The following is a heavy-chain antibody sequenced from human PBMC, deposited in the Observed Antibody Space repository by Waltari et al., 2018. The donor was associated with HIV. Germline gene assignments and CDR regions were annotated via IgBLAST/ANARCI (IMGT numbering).Heavy chain of an antibody. V-gene: IGHV3-53*01. Sequence: EVRLVQSGGGLIQPGGSLSPSCAVSGFTVSSNYMSWVRQAPGKGLEWVSVIYSGGNTYYADSVKGRFTISRDNSKNTLYLQLNSLRAEDSAVYYCARDLGSSSWYNYYYGMDVWGQGTTVTVSS. CDR1: GFTVSSNY. CDR3: ARDLGSSSWYNYYYGMDV. D-gene: IGHD6-13*01. CDR2: IYSGGNT. J-gene: IGHJ6*02.